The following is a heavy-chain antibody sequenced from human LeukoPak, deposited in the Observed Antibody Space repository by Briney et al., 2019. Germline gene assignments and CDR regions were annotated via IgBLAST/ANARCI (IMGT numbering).Heavy chain of an antibody. J-gene: IGHJ3*02. V-gene: IGHV1-18*01. CDR3: ARDGYYYDSSPAPDAFDI. Sequence: ASVKVSCKASGYTFTSYGISWVRQAPGQGLEWMGWISAYNGNTNYAQKLQGRVTMTTDTSTSTAYMELRSLRSDDTAVYYCARDGYYYDSSPAPDAFDIWGQGTMVTVSS. D-gene: IGHD3-22*01. CDR2: ISAYNGNT. CDR1: GYTFTSYG.